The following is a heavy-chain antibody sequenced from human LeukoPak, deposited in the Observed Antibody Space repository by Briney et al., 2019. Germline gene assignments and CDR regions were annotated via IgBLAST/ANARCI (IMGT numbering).Heavy chain of an antibody. CDR2: ISSSGSTV. D-gene: IGHD6-13*01. CDR3: AREHSSSWADY. J-gene: IGHJ4*02. Sequence: PGGSLRLSCAASGFTFSDYYMSWIRQAPGKGLEWVSYISSSGSTVYYAGSVKGRFTISRDNAQNSLYLQMNSLRTEDTAVYHCAREHSSSWADYWGPGTLVTVSS. CDR1: GFTFSDYY. V-gene: IGHV3-11*01.